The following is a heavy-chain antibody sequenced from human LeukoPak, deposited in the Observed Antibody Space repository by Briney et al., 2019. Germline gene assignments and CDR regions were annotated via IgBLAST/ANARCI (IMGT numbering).Heavy chain of an antibody. CDR1: GFTVSSNY. Sequence: GGSLRLSCAASGFTVSSNYMSWVRQAPGKGLEWGSVIHSGGSTDYADSVMGRFITSRNNSKNTLYLQMNSLRAEDTAVYYCARGQYLCSGGSCGSRGFDPWGQGTLVTVSS. CDR2: IHSGGST. J-gene: IGHJ5*02. CDR3: ARGQYLCSGGSCGSRGFDP. V-gene: IGHV3-53*04. D-gene: IGHD2-15*01.